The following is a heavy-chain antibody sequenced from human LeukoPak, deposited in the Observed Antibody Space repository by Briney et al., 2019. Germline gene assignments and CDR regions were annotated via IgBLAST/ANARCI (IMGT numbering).Heavy chain of an antibody. Sequence: GGSLRLSCAASGFTFSSYSMNWVRQAPGKGLEWVSSISSSSSYIYYADSVKGRFTISRGNAKNSLYLQMNSLRAEDTAVYYCARDKIPPKSYYYGSGRGGYYYGMDVWGKGTTVTVSS. J-gene: IGHJ6*04. V-gene: IGHV3-21*01. CDR1: GFTFSSYS. CDR2: ISSSSSYI. CDR3: ARDKIPPKSYYYGSGRGGYYYGMDV. D-gene: IGHD3-10*01.